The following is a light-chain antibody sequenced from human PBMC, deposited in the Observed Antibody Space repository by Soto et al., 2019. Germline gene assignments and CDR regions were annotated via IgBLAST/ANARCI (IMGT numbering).Light chain of an antibody. J-gene: IGLJ1*01. Sequence: QSALTQPASVSGSPGQSITISCTGTSRDVGGYNYVSWYQHHPGKAPKLLIYEVTYRPSGVSNRFFGSKSGNTASLTISGLQAEDEADYYCSSNTASSTYVFGTGTKVTVL. V-gene: IGLV2-14*01. CDR3: SSNTASSTYV. CDR1: SRDVGGYNY. CDR2: EVT.